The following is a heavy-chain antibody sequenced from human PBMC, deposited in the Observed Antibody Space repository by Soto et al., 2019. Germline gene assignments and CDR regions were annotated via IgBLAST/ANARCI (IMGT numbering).Heavy chain of an antibody. CDR3: AGGGSYYYDSRGYGLLV. CDR2: IIPILGIA. V-gene: IGHV1-69*02. D-gene: IGHD3-22*01. J-gene: IGHJ4*02. Sequence: QVQLVQSGAEVKKPGSSVKVSCKASGGTFSSYTISWVRQAPGQGLEWMGRIIPILGIANYAQKFQGRVTITADKSTSTASMELRSMRSEETAVYYCAGGGSYYYDSRGYGLLVWGQGTLVTVSS. CDR1: GGTFSSYT.